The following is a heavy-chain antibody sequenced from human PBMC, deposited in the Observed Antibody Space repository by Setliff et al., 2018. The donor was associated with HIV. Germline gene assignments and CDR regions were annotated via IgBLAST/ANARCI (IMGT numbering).Heavy chain of an antibody. CDR1: GYTFTHYA. CDR2: INAGTTDT. V-gene: IGHV1-3*01. Sequence: ASVKVSCKASGYTFTHYALHWVRQAPGQRLEWVGWINAGTTDTKYSKNFQGRVTFTKDTSANTAYLQLSSLRSEDTAVYYCARRGRFTGGYKYGSDYFDHWGQGTLVTVSS. D-gene: IGHD5-18*01. CDR3: ARRGRFTGGYKYGSDYFDH. J-gene: IGHJ4*02.